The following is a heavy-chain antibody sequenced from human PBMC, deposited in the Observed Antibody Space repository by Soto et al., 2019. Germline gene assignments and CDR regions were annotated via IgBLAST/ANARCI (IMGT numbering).Heavy chain of an antibody. V-gene: IGHV1-46*01. D-gene: IGHD2-2*01. Sequence: GASVKVSCKASGYLFTSYYMHWVRQAPGQGPEWMGIINPSSGGISYAQKFQGRVTMTRDTSASTVYMELSSLRSDDTAVYYCARFVRHQLPTIDFWGQGTLVTVSS. J-gene: IGHJ4*02. CDR1: GYLFTSYY. CDR3: ARFVRHQLPTIDF. CDR2: INPSSGGI.